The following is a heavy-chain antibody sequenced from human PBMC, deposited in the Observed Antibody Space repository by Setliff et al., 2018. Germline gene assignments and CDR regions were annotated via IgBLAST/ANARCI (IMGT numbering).Heavy chain of an antibody. V-gene: IGHV3-7*01. D-gene: IGHD2-15*01. CDR3: ARVNRQDVYGNDWFDP. CDR1: GFTFSDYY. Sequence: PGGSLRLSCAASGFTFSDYYMSWIRQAPGKGLEWVANIKEDGSEKYYMDSVKGRFTMSRDNARNTLHLQMQNLGVEDTAVYYCARVNRQDVYGNDWFDPWGQGTLVTVSS. CDR2: IKEDGSEK. J-gene: IGHJ5*02.